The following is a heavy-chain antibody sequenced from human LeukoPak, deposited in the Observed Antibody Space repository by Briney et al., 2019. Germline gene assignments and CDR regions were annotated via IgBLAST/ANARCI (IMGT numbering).Heavy chain of an antibody. Sequence: GGSLRLSCAAAGFTFSSYSMNWVRQGPGKGLEWVSLISSSSLYIYYADSVKGRFTISRDNAKNSLYLQMNSLRAEDTAVYYCARTGYSSGWYDYWGQGTLVTVSS. D-gene: IGHD6-19*01. J-gene: IGHJ4*02. CDR3: ARTGYSSGWYDY. CDR2: ISSSSLYI. CDR1: GFTFSSYS. V-gene: IGHV3-21*01.